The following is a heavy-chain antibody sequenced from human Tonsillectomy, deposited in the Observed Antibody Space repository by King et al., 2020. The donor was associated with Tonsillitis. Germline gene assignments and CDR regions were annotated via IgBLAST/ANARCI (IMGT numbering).Heavy chain of an antibody. J-gene: IGHJ6*02. CDR3: ARSGYCSGGSCYTPYYYYGMDV. V-gene: IGHV1-8*02. Sequence: VQLVESGAEVKKPGASVKVSCTASGYTFTSYDINWVRQATGQGLEWVGWMNPNSGNTGYAQKFQGRVTMTRNTSISTAYMELSSLRSEDTAVYYCARSGYCSGGSCYTPYYYYGMDVWGQGTTVTVSS. CDR2: MNPNSGNT. D-gene: IGHD2-15*01. CDR1: GYTFTSYD.